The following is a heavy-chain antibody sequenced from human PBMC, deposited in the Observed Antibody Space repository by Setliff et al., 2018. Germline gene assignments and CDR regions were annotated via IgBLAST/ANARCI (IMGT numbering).Heavy chain of an antibody. CDR3: ARGGSPDCSTAGCRYGDYVY. Sequence: ASVKVSCKASGGTFSSYVINWVRQAPRQGLEWMGGIIPIFGTANYAQKFQGRVTITADESTNTAYMELSSLRYEDTAVYYCARGGSPDCSTAGCRYGDYVYWGQGTQVTVSS. D-gene: IGHD2-2*01. V-gene: IGHV1-69*13. CDR1: GGTFSSYV. J-gene: IGHJ4*02. CDR2: IIPIFGTA.